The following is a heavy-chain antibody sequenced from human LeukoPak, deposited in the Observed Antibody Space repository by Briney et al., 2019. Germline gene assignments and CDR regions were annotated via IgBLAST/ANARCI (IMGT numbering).Heavy chain of an antibody. CDR2: IYSGGST. Sequence: GGSLRLSCAASGFTFSSYSMNWVRQAPGKGLEWVSVIYSGGSTYYADSVKGRFTISSDNSKNTLYLQMNSLRAEDTAVYYCARDGPLYYYDSSGYYTGLDYWGQGTLVTVSP. D-gene: IGHD3-22*01. CDR1: GFTFSSYS. J-gene: IGHJ4*02. V-gene: IGHV3-66*01. CDR3: ARDGPLYYYDSSGYYTGLDY.